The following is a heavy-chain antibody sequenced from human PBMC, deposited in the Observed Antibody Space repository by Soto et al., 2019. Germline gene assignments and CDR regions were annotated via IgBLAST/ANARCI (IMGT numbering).Heavy chain of an antibody. D-gene: IGHD3-22*01. J-gene: IGHJ3*02. V-gene: IGHV4-30-2*01. CDR2: IYHSGGT. CDR3: ARSSYYYDSSGYFSSLDI. Sequence: QLQLQESGSELVKPSQTLSLTCAVSGGSISSGGYSWSWIRQPPGKGLEWIGYIYHSGGTYYNPYLKSRVTISVDRYKNQFSLKQSSVTAADTAVYYCARSSYYYDSSGYFSSLDIWGQGTMVTVSS. CDR1: GGSISSGGYS.